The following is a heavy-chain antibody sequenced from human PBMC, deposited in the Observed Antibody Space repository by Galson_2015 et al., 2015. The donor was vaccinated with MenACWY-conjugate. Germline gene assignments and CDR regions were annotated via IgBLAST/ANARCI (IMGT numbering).Heavy chain of an antibody. J-gene: IGHJ4*02. V-gene: IGHV3-49*04. CDR2: IRSKAYGGTT. Sequence: SLRLSCAASGFTFTTYAMSWVRQAPGKGLEWVGFIRSKAYGGTTEYAASVKGRFSISRDDSKSIAYLQMNSLKTEDTAVYYCTRNTATVYYFDYWGQGTLVTVSS. CDR1: GFTFTTYA. CDR3: TRNTATVYYFDY. D-gene: IGHD5-18*01.